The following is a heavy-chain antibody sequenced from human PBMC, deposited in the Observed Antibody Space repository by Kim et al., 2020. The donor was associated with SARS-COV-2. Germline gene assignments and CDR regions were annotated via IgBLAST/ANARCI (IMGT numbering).Heavy chain of an antibody. Sequence: SRKSRVTISVDTSKNQFSLKLGSVTAADTAVYYCARGKLAYCGGDCSPIDYWGQGTLVTVSS. D-gene: IGHD2-21*02. V-gene: IGHV4-59*09. CDR3: ARGKLAYCGGDCSPIDY. J-gene: IGHJ4*02.